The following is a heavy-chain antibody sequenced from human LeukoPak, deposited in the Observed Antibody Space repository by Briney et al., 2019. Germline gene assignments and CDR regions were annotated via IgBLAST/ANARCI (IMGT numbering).Heavy chain of an antibody. CDR3: ARDHSGYTIFLDY. CDR1: GYTFTSYA. D-gene: IGHD5-12*01. J-gene: IGHJ4*02. Sequence: ASVKVSCKASGYTFTSYAMHWVRQAPGQRLEWMGWINAGNGNTKYSQKFQGRVTITRDTSASTAYMELSSLRSEDTAVYYRARDHSGYTIFLDYWGQGTLVTVSS. CDR2: INAGNGNT. V-gene: IGHV1-3*01.